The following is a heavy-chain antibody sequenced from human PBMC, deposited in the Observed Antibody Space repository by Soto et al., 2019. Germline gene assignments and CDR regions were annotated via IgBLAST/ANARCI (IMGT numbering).Heavy chain of an antibody. CDR3: AREYSSGRSSLFYYGMDV. D-gene: IGHD6-19*01. CDR2: ISSSSGYI. V-gene: IGHV3-21*01. CDR1: GFTFSSYS. J-gene: IGHJ6*02. Sequence: PGGSLRLSCAASGFTFSSYSMNWVRQAPGKGLEWVSSISSSSGYIYYADSVKGRFTISRDNAKNSLYLQMNSLRAEDTAVYYCAREYSSGRSSLFYYGMDVWGQGTTVTVSS.